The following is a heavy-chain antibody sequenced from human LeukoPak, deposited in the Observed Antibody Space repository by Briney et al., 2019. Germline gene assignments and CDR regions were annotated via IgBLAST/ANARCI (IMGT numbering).Heavy chain of an antibody. D-gene: IGHD6-13*01. Sequence: SETLYLTCNGSGGPVNTSNYYWAWIRQPPGNGLEWIGSISYGVTTYFNPSLKSRVTISVDTPKNQFSLRLSSVTAADTAVYYCARIYLAASGNTWGQGTLVTVSS. CDR3: ARIYLAASGNT. CDR2: ISYGVTT. CDR1: GGPVNTSNYY. V-gene: IGHV4-39*01. J-gene: IGHJ5*02.